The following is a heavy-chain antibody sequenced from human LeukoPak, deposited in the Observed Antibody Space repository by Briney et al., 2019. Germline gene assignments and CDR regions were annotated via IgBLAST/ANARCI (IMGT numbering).Heavy chain of an antibody. Sequence: GGSLRLSCAASGFTFSTYGMHWVRQAPGKGLEWVAFIRYDGSNKYYADSVKGRFTISRDNSKNTLYLQMNSLRAEDTAVYYCAKDPYSSSWYIGRHHWAEETLLTVSS. CDR1: GFTFSTYG. V-gene: IGHV3-30*02. J-gene: IGHJ5*02. CDR2: IRYDGSNK. CDR3: AKDPYSSSWYIGRHH. D-gene: IGHD6-13*01.